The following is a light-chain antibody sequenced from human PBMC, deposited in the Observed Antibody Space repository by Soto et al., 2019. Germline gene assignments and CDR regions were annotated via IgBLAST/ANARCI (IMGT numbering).Light chain of an antibody. J-gene: IGKJ5*01. CDR3: QQSSNSPPT. CDR2: DAS. CDR1: QSVSGY. Sequence: EIVLTQSPSTLSLSTGDRATLSCRASQSVSGYLDWYQQKPGQAPRLLIYDASTRETGIPARFSGSGSGTDFTLTISSLEPEDFAVYHCQQSSNSPPTFGGGTRLEIK. V-gene: IGKV3-11*01.